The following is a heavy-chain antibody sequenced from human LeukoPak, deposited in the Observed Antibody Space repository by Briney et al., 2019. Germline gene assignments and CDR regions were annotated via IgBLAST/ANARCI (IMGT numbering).Heavy chain of an antibody. CDR2: ISYDGSNK. D-gene: IGHD1-7*01. CDR1: GFTFSSYG. Sequence: PGGSLRLSCAASGFTFSSYGMHWVRQAPGKGLEWVAVISYDGSNKYYADPVKGRFTISRDNSKNTLYLQMNSLRAEDTAVYYCARDNWNYGSSMDVWGQGTTVTVSS. CDR3: ARDNWNYGSSMDV. V-gene: IGHV3-30*03. J-gene: IGHJ6*02.